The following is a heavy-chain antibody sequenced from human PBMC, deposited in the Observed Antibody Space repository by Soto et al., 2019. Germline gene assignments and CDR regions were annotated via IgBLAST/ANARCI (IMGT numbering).Heavy chain of an antibody. D-gene: IGHD6-19*01. Sequence: ASEKVSCKASGYTFTGYYMHWVRQAPGQGLEWMGWINPNSGGTNYAQKFQGWVTMTRDTSISPAYMELSRLRSDDTAVYYCARALFSIAVAVNAFDIWGQGTMVTVSS. J-gene: IGHJ3*02. CDR2: INPNSGGT. V-gene: IGHV1-2*04. CDR3: ARALFSIAVAVNAFDI. CDR1: GYTFTGYY.